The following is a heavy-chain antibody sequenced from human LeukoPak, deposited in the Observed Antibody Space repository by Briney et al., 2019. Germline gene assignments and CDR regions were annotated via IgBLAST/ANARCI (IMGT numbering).Heavy chain of an antibody. CDR2: IWHDESNK. V-gene: IGHV3-33*06. CDR1: GFTFYNYG. D-gene: IGHD6-13*01. J-gene: IGHJ4*02. Sequence: PGRSLRLSCATSGFTFYNYGMHWVRQAPGKGLEWVAVIWHDESNKYYADSVKGRFTISRDNSKSTLYLQMNSLRAEDTAVYYCAKERAAAVEGYFDYWGQGTLVTVSS. CDR3: AKERAAAVEGYFDY.